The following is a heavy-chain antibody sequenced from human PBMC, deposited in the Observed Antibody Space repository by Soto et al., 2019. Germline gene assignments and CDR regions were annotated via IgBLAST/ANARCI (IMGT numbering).Heavy chain of an antibody. V-gene: IGHV1-69*11. CDR2: TVPALGRA. Sequence: QDQLVQSGAEVKKPGSSVKVSCKATGDIFSRSAISWVRQAPGQGLEWMGATVPALGRADYARTFQDRLTITADESNRPAYMELTRLTFDDTAVYFCARGSAWYGDTWGQGTLITVSS. CDR1: GDIFSRSA. J-gene: IGHJ5*02. CDR3: ARGSAWYGDT. D-gene: IGHD6-19*01.